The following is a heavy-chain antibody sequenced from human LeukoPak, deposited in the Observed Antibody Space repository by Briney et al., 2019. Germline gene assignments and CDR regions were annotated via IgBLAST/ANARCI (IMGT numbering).Heavy chain of an antibody. Sequence: PGGSLRLTCAASGFTFSSYEMNWVRQAPGPGMEWVSYISSSGSTIYYAASVKGRFTISRDNAKNSLYLQMNSLRAEDTAVYYCAELGITMIGGVWGKGTTVTISS. CDR2: ISSSGSTI. J-gene: IGHJ6*04. D-gene: IGHD3-10*02. V-gene: IGHV3-48*03. CDR1: GFTFSSYE. CDR3: AELGITMIGGV.